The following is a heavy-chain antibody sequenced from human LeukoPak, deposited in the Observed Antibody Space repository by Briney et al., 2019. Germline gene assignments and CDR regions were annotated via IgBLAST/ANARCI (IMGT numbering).Heavy chain of an antibody. CDR2: IYYSGST. V-gene: IGHV4-39*01. Sequence: SETLSLTCTVSGGSVSGTSYYWGWIRQPPGTGLEWIGSIYYSGSTHYNPSLKSRLTISVDTSKNQFSLKLSSVTAADTAVYYCARLAIRYFDWNAWHFDSWGQGTLVTVSS. D-gene: IGHD3-9*01. CDR1: GGSVSGTSYY. J-gene: IGHJ4*02. CDR3: ARLAIRYFDWNAWHFDS.